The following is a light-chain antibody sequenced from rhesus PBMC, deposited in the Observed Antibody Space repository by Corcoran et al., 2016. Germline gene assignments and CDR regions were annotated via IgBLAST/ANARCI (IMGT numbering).Light chain of an antibody. V-gene: IGKV1-22*01. CDR1: QSISSW. CDR3: QHYSSSPWT. J-gene: IGKJ1*01. Sequence: DIRMTQSPSSLSASVGDTVTITCRASQSISSWLAWYQQKPGNAPRLLIYKASTLQGGVPSRFSGRGSGTDFTLTINSLQSEDFATYDCQHYSSSPWTFGQGTKVEIK. CDR2: KAS.